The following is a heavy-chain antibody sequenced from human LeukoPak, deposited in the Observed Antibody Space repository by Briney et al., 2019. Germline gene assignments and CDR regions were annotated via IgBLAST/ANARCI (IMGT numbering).Heavy chain of an antibody. V-gene: IGHV4-59*12. J-gene: IGHJ5*02. Sequence: SETLSLTCTVSGGSISTYYWSWIRQPPGKRLEWIGYIYYSGSTNYNPSLKSRVTISVDTSKNQFSLKLSSVTAADTAVYYCARDPVGATGPWGQGTLVTVSS. CDR3: ARDPVGATGP. CDR2: IYYSGST. D-gene: IGHD1-26*01. CDR1: GGSISTYY.